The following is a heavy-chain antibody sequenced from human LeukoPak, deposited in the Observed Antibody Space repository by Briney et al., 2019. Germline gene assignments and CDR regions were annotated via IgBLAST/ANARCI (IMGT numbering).Heavy chain of an antibody. J-gene: IGHJ4*02. V-gene: IGHV3-7*01. CDR2: INQDGSAQ. CDR3: ARSAR. Sequence: GGSLRLSCAASGFTSGTSWMSWVRRAPGKGLEWVANINQDGSAQYYVDSVKGRFTISRDNAKSSLYLQTNSLRAEDTAVYYCARSARWGQGTLVTVSS. CDR1: GFTSGTSW.